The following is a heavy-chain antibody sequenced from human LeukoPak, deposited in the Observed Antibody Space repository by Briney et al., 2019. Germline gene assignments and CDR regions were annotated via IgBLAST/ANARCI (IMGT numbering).Heavy chain of an antibody. CDR1: GFTFSSYA. D-gene: IGHD2-2*02. Sequence: GXLRLSCAASGFTFSSYAMSWVRQAPGKGLEWVSAISGSGGSTYYADSVKGRFTISRDNSKNTLYLQMNSLRAEDTAVYYCAKSDCSSTSCYIVDYWGQGTLVTVSS. V-gene: IGHV3-23*01. J-gene: IGHJ4*02. CDR2: ISGSGGST. CDR3: AKSDCSSTSCYIVDY.